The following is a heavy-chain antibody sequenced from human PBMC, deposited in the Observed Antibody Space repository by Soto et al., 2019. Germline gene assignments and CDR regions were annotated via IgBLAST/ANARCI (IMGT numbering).Heavy chain of an antibody. CDR1: GYTFTSYD. CDR2: MNPNSGNT. V-gene: IGHV1-8*01. CDR3: ARGNYDILTGYLYYYYYGMDV. J-gene: IGHJ6*02. Sequence: ASVKVSCKASGYTFTSYDINWVRQATGQGLEWMGWMNPNSGNTGYAQKFQGRVTMTRNTSISTAYMELSSLRSEDTAVYYCARGNYDILTGYLYYYYYGMDVWGQGTTVTVSS. D-gene: IGHD3-9*01.